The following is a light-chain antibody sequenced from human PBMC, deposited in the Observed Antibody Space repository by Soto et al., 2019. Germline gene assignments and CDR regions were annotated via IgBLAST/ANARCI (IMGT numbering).Light chain of an antibody. CDR1: QSVDNY. Sequence: EIVLTQSPATLSLSPGERATLSCRASQSVDNYLAWYQQKPGQAPRLLIYNVSNRATGTPARFSGSGSGTDFTLSISSLEPEDFAVYYCQQYGSSPRTFGQGTKVEIK. V-gene: IGKV3-11*01. CDR2: NVS. CDR3: QQYGSSPRT. J-gene: IGKJ1*01.